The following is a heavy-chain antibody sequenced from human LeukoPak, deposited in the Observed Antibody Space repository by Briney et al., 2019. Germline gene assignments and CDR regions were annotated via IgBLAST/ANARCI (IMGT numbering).Heavy chain of an antibody. J-gene: IGHJ4*02. D-gene: IGHD6-19*01. CDR1: GFTFSSYA. CDR3: VKHEYSGGWYVYY. V-gene: IGHV3-23*01. Sequence: HPGGSLRLSCAASGFTFSSYAMSWVRQAPGKGLEWVSAISGSGGSTYYADSVEGRFTISRDNAKNSLYLQMNSLRAEDTAVYYCVKHEYSGGWYVYYWGQGTLVTVSS. CDR2: ISGSGGST.